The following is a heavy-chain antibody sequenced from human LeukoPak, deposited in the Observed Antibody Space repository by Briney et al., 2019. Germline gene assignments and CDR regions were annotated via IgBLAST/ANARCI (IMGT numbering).Heavy chain of an antibody. Sequence: GGSLRLSCAASGFTFSSYAMSWVRQAPGKGLGLVSAISGSGGSTYYADSVKGRFTISRDNSKNTLYLQMNSLRAEDTAVYYCAKDLVAAAGSYWGQGTLVTVSS. J-gene: IGHJ4*02. CDR2: ISGSGGST. CDR3: AKDLVAAAGSY. CDR1: GFTFSSYA. D-gene: IGHD6-13*01. V-gene: IGHV3-23*01.